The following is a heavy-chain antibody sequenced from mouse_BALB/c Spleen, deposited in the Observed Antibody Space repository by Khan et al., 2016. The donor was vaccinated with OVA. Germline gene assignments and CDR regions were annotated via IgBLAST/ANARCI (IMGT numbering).Heavy chain of an antibody. CDR1: GYSFTGYY. CDR3: ARSHLLWLYAMDY. Sequence: LVKTGASVKISCKTSGYSFTGYYMHWVRQSHGKSLEWIGYISCYNGATTYNQKFKGKATFTVDISSSTAYMQFNSLTSEDSAVYYIARSHLLWLYAMDYWGQGTSVTVSS. V-gene: IGHV1S34*01. D-gene: IGHD2-2*01. J-gene: IGHJ4*01. CDR2: ISCYNGAT.